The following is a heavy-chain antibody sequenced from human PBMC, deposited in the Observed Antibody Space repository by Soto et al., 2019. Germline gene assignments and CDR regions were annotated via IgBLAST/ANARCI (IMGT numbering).Heavy chain of an antibody. CDR2: MNPNSGNT. CDR3: ARGTHSSSTYYFDY. D-gene: IGHD6-13*01. CDR1: GYTFTSYD. J-gene: IGHJ4*02. V-gene: IGHV1-8*01. Sequence: GASVKVSCKASGYTFTSYDINWVRQATGQGLEWMGWMNPNSGNTGYAQKFQGRVTMTRNTSISTAYMELSSLRSEDTAVYYCARGTHSSSTYYFDYWGQGTLVTVSS.